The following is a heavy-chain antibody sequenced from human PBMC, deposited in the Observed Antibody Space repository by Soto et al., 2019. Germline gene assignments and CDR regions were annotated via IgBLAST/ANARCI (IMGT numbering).Heavy chain of an antibody. Sequence: QVQLVESGGGVVQPGRSLRLSCAASGFTFSSYGMHWVRQAPGKGLERVAVISYDGSNKYYADSVKGRFTISRDNSKNTLYLQMNSLRAEDTAVYYCAKESPGFGYSGYLPGLIRRWFDPWGQGTLVTVSS. CDR1: GFTFSSYG. D-gene: IGHD5-12*01. V-gene: IGHV3-30*18. CDR2: ISYDGSNK. J-gene: IGHJ5*02. CDR3: AKESPGFGYSGYLPGLIRRWFDP.